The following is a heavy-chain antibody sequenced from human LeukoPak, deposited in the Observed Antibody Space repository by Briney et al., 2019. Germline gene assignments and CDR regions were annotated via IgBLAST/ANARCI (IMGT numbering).Heavy chain of an antibody. D-gene: IGHD6-13*01. J-gene: IGHJ3*02. Sequence: GGSLRLSCAASGFTFSSYAMHWVRQAPGKGLEWVAVISYDGSNKYYADSVKGRLTISRDNSQSTLYLHMNSLSTGDTALYYCARAIRAPGTPENAFDIWGQGTMVTVSS. CDR1: GFTFSSYA. V-gene: IGHV3-30*04. CDR3: ARAIRAPGTPENAFDI. CDR2: ISYDGSNK.